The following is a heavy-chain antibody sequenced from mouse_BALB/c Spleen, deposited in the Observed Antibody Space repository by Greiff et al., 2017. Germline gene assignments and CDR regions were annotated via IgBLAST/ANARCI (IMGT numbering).Heavy chain of an antibody. CDR3: ARDDYDNYYAMDY. Sequence: VQLQQSGPQLVRPGASVKISCKASGYSFTSYWMHWVKQRPGQGLEWIGMIDPSDSETRLNQKFKDKATLTVDKSSSTAYMQLSSPTSEDSAVYYCARDDYDNYYAMDYWGQGTSVTVSS. D-gene: IGHD2-4*01. J-gene: IGHJ4*01. V-gene: IGHV1S126*01. CDR1: GYSFTSYW. CDR2: IDPSDSET.